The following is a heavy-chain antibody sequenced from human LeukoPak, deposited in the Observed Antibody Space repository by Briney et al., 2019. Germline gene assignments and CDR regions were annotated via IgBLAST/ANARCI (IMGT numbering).Heavy chain of an antibody. CDR2: IKQDGSEK. V-gene: IGHV3-7*01. J-gene: IGHJ4*02. Sequence: GGSLRLSCAASGFTLSSYWMSWVRQAPGKGLEWVANIKQDGSEKYYADSVKGRFTISRDNAKNSLYLQMNSLRAEDTAVYYCARDPQGYFDYWGQGTLVTVSS. CDR1: GFTLSSYW. CDR3: ARDPQGYFDY.